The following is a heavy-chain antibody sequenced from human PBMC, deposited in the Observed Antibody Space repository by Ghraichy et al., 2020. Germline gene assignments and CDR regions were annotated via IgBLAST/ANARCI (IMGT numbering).Heavy chain of an antibody. CDR3: AKAWGYCSGGPCPPYNWFVS. D-gene: IGHD2-15*01. CDR2: LSSNGGTT. V-gene: IGHV3-23*01. CDR1: GFTFINYV. J-gene: IGHJ5*01. Sequence: GGSLRLSCAASGFTFINYVMNWVRQAPGKGPEWVSTLSSNGGTTYSADSVKGRFTISRDNSKNTLFLQMNSLRAEDAAVYYCAKAWGYCSGGPCPPYNWFVSWGQGTLVTVSS.